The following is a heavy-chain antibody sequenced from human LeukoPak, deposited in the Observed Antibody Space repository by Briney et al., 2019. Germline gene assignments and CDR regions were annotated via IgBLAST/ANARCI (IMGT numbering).Heavy chain of an antibody. CDR3: TRVKWELPDY. CDR1: GFTFSGSA. CDR2: IRSKANSYAT. J-gene: IGHJ4*02. D-gene: IGHD1-26*01. Sequence: PERSLRLSCAASGFTFSGSAMHWVRQASGKGLEWVGRIRSKANSYATAYAASVKGRFTISRDDSKNTAYLQMNSLKTEDTAVYYCTRVKWELPDYWGQGTLVTVSS. V-gene: IGHV3-73*01.